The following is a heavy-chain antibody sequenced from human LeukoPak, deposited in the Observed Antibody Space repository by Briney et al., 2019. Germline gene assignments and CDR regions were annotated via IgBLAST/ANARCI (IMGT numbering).Heavy chain of an antibody. D-gene: IGHD4/OR15-4a*01. V-gene: IGHV4-59*01. J-gene: IGHJ4*02. CDR2: IYYSGST. CDR1: GGSISSYY. CDR3: ARGYREGDYGEYYFDY. Sequence: SETLSLTCTVSGGSISSYYWSWIRQPPGKGLEWIGYIYYSGSTSYNPSLKSRVTISVDTSKNQFSLKLSSVTAADTAVYYCARGYREGDYGEYYFDYWGQGTLVTVSS.